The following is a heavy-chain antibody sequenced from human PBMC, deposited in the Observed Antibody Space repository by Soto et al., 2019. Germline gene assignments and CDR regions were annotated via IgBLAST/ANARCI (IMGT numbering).Heavy chain of an antibody. CDR3: ARDGGGATVTYNWFDP. D-gene: IGHD4-17*01. CDR1: GFTFSSYG. V-gene: IGHV3-33*01. Sequence: QVQLVESGGGVVQPGRSLRLSCAASGFTFSSYGMHWVRQAPGKGLEWVAVIWYDGSNKYYADSVKGRFTISRDNSKNTLYLQMNSLRAEDTAVYYCARDGGGATVTYNWFDPWGQGTLVTVSS. CDR2: IWYDGSNK. J-gene: IGHJ5*02.